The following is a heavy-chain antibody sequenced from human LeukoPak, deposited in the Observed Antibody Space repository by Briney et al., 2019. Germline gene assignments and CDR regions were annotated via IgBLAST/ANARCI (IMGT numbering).Heavy chain of an antibody. Sequence: ASVKVSCKVSGYTLTDLSMHWVRQAPGKGLEWMGSFGPEDGETIYAQKFQDRVTMTEDTSTDTAYMELTSLRSEDTAVYYCATVTNCGGDCYIPQNWFDPWGQGTLVTVSS. D-gene: IGHD2-21*02. J-gene: IGHJ5*02. CDR3: ATVTNCGGDCYIPQNWFDP. CDR2: FGPEDGET. CDR1: GYTLTDLS. V-gene: IGHV1-24*01.